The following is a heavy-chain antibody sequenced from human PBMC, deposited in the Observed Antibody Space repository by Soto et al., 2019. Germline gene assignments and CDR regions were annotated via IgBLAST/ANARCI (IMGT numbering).Heavy chain of an antibody. V-gene: IGHV1-69*13. CDR2: IIPIFGTA. CDR3: ASGATYYYDSSGYYYFDY. Sequence: SVKVSCKASGGTFSSYAISWVRQAPGQGLEWMGGIIPIFGTANYAQKFQGRVTITADESTSTAYMELSSLRSEDTAVYYCASGATYYYDSSGYYYFDYWGQGTLVTVSS. D-gene: IGHD3-22*01. CDR1: GGTFSSYA. J-gene: IGHJ4*02.